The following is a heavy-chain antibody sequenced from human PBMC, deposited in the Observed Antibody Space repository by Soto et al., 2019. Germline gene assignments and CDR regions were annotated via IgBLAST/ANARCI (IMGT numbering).Heavy chain of an antibody. D-gene: IGHD5-18*01. Sequence: GVSLRLSCAASGFTFISYGMSWVLQAPGKGLEWVSAISGSGGSTYYADSVKGRFTISRDNSKNTLYLQMNSLRAEDTAVYYCAKPPQIQLWSPLHYWGQGTLVTVSS. V-gene: IGHV3-23*01. J-gene: IGHJ4*02. CDR1: GFTFISYG. CDR2: ISGSGGST. CDR3: AKPPQIQLWSPLHY.